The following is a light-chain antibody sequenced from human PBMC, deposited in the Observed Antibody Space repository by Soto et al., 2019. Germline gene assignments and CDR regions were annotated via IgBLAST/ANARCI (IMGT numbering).Light chain of an antibody. CDR2: EVT. CDR1: SSDVGTSNY. CDR3: SSRSGTDILYV. J-gene: IGLJ1*01. V-gene: IGLV2-8*01. Sequence: QSVLSQPRSASGSPGQSVTFSCTGTSSDVGTSNYVSWYQQHPGKAPKLMIYEVTKRPSGVPDRFSGSKSGNTASLTVSGLQADDEADYYCSSRSGTDILYVFGTGTKVTVL.